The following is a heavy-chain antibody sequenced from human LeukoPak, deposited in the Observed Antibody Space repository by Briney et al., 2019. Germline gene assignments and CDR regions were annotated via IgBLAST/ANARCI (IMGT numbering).Heavy chain of an antibody. D-gene: IGHD3-10*01. J-gene: IGHJ5*02. Sequence: GGSLRLSCAASGFTFSSYEMNWVRQAPGKGLEWVSYISRSGSTIYYADSVKGRFTISRDNAKNSLYLQMNSLRAEDTAVYYCARARLYYGSGSYVFSDWFDPWGQGTLVTVSS. CDR1: GFTFSSYE. CDR2: ISRSGSTI. V-gene: IGHV3-48*03. CDR3: ARARLYYGSGSYVFSDWFDP.